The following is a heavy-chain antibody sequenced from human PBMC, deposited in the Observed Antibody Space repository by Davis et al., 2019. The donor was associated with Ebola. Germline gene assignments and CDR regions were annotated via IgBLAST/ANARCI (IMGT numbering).Heavy chain of an antibody. J-gene: IGHJ4*02. V-gene: IGHV4-34*01. CDR3: ARHPNWNDGLDY. CDR2: INHSGGT. CDR1: GGSFSGYY. Sequence: SETLSLTCAVYGGSFSGYYWSWIRQPPGKGLEWIGEINHSGGTYYNPSLKSRVIISADTSKNQLSLKLSSVTAADTAAYYCARHPNWNDGLDYWGQGTLVTVSS. D-gene: IGHD1-1*01.